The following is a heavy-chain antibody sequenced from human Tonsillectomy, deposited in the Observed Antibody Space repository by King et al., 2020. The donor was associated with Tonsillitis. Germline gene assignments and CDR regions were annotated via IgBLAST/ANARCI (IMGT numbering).Heavy chain of an antibody. D-gene: IGHD3-10*01. CDR3: ATEGGRSGSGY. CDR1: GFTFSRYW. CDR2: IKEEGSDK. J-gene: IGHJ4*02. Sequence: VQLVESGGGLVQPGGSLRLSCAVSGFTFSRYWMSWVRQAPGKGLEWVANIKEEGSDKHYVDSVKGRFTISRDNAKNSLFLQMNSLRAEDTAVYYLATEGGRSGSGYWGQGTLVTVSS. V-gene: IGHV3-7*01.